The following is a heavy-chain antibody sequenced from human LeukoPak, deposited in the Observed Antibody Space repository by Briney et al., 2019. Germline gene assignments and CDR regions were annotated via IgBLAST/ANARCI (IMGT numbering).Heavy chain of an antibody. CDR2: IYYSGST. J-gene: IGHJ6*03. Sequence: SETLSLTCTVSGGSLSSYYWSWIRQPPGKGLEWIGYIYYSGSTNYNPSLKSRVTISVDTSKNQFSLKLSSVTAADTAVYYCARGRIAVAGYYYYYCMDVWGKGTTVTASS. CDR3: ARGRIAVAGYYYYYCMDV. V-gene: IGHV4-59*12. CDR1: GGSLSSYY. D-gene: IGHD6-19*01.